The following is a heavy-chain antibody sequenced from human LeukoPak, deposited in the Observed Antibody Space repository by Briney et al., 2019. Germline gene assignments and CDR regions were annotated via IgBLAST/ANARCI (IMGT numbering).Heavy chain of an antibody. CDR3: ARQYYYGSGSYYNYYYGMDV. CDR1: GFTFSSYE. D-gene: IGHD3-10*01. Sequence: GGSLRLSCVASGFTFSSYEMNWVRQAPGKGLEWVSYISSSGSTRYYADSVKGRFTISRDNAKNSLYLQMNSLRDEDTAVYYCARQYYYGSGSYYNYYYGMDVWGQGTTVTVSS. J-gene: IGHJ6*02. V-gene: IGHV3-48*03. CDR2: ISSSGSTR.